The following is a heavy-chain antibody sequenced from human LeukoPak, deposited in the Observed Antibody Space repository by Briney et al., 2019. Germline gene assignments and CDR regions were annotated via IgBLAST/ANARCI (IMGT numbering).Heavy chain of an antibody. Sequence: GGSLRLSCAASGFTFSNFAMSWVRQAPGKGLEWVSAISGGADGPYYADSVKGRFTISRDNFKNTLYLQMNSLRAEDTAVYYCAKFEGHPWGTYRLDYWGQGTLVTVSS. CDR3: AKFEGHPWGTYRLDY. V-gene: IGHV3-23*01. J-gene: IGHJ4*02. D-gene: IGHD3-16*02. CDR2: ISGGADGP. CDR1: GFTFSNFA.